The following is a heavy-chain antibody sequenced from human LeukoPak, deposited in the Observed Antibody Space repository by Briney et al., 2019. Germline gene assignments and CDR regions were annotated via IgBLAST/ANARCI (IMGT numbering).Heavy chain of an antibody. CDR1: GGSISSGSYY. V-gene: IGHV4-61*02. CDR3: ARRWFGEPNWFDP. Sequence: SETLSLTCTVSGGSISSGSYYWSWIRQPAGKGLEWIGRIYTSGRTNYNPCLKSRVTISVDTSKNQFSLKLSSVTAADTAVYYCARRWFGEPNWFDPWGQGTLVTVSS. J-gene: IGHJ5*02. D-gene: IGHD3-10*01. CDR2: IYTSGRT.